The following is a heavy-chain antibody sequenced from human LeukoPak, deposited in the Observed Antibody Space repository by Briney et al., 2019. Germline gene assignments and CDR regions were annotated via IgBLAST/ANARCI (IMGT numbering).Heavy chain of an antibody. D-gene: IGHD6-19*01. V-gene: IGHV1-69*06. CDR3: ASSRGSGWYDLAKSAKFDY. J-gene: IGHJ4*02. CDR1: GGTFSSYA. Sequence: GASVKVSCKASGGTFSSYAISWVRQAPGQGLEWMGGIIPIFGTANYAQKFQGRVTITADKSTSTAYMELSSLRSEDTAVYYCASSRGSGWYDLAKSAKFDYWGQGTLVTVSS. CDR2: IIPIFGTA.